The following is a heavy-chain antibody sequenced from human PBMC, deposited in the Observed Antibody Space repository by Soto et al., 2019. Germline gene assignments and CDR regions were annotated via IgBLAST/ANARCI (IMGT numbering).Heavy chain of an antibody. CDR3: ARPIYVDTAMVADAFDI. CDR2: IIPIFGTA. V-gene: IGHV1-69*13. Sequence: GASVKVSCKASGGTFSSYAISWVRQAPGQGLEWMGGIIPIFGTANYAQKFQGRVTITADESTSTAYMELSSLRSEDTAVYYCARPIYVDTAMVADAFDIWGQGTMVTVSS. J-gene: IGHJ3*02. D-gene: IGHD5-18*01. CDR1: GGTFSSYA.